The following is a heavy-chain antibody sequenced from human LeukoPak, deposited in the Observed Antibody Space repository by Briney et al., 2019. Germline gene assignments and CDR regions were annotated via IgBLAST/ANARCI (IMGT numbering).Heavy chain of an antibody. Sequence: GGSLRLSCAASGFTFSSYWMNWVRQAPGKGLEWVANIKQDGSEKYYVDSVKGRFTISRDNAKNSLYLQMNSLRAEDTAVYYCAKGVTMIVVVTHYFDYWGQGTLVTVSS. CDR3: AKGVTMIVVVTHYFDY. CDR2: IKQDGSEK. CDR1: GFTFSSYW. V-gene: IGHV3-7*03. J-gene: IGHJ4*02. D-gene: IGHD3-22*01.